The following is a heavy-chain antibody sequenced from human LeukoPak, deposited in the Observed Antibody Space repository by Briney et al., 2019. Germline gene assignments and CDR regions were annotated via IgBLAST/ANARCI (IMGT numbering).Heavy chain of an antibody. Sequence: SETLSLTCTVSGGSISSGGYYWSWIRQHPGRGLEWMGNIYHTGTTYYNPSLKSPFTMSVDTSKNQFSLRLTSVTAADAAVYYCARGTTDGSSYGRFDYWGQGALVTVSS. D-gene: IGHD5-18*01. CDR2: IYHTGTT. V-gene: IGHV4-31*01. CDR1: GGSISSGGYY. J-gene: IGHJ4*02. CDR3: ARGTTDGSSYGRFDY.